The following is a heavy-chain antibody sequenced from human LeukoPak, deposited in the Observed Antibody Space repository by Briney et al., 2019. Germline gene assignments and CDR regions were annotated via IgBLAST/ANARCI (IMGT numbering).Heavy chain of an antibody. D-gene: IGHD4-17*01. J-gene: IGHJ4*02. CDR3: ARSRFKDYGDYGDY. V-gene: IGHV3-7*01. CDR1: GFTFSSYW. Sequence: GGSLRLSCAASGFTFSSYWMSWARQAPGEGLECVANIKQDGSEKYYVDSVKGRVSISRDNAKNSLYLQMNSLRGEDTAVYYCARSRFKDYGDYGDYWGQGALVTVSS. CDR2: IKQDGSEK.